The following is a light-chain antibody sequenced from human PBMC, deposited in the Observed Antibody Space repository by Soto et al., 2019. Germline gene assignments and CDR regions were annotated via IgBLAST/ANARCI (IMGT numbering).Light chain of an antibody. J-gene: IGKJ4*01. Sequence: EIVLTQPPATLSLSPGERATLSCRASQSVSSYLAWYQQKPGQAPRLLIYDASNRATGIPARFSGSGSGTDFTLTISSLEPEDFAVYFCHQRSSWPLTFGGGTKVDIK. CDR1: QSVSSY. V-gene: IGKV3-11*01. CDR3: HQRSSWPLT. CDR2: DAS.